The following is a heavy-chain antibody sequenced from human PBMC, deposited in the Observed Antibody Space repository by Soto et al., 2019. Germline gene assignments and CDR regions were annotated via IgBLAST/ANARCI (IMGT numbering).Heavy chain of an antibody. CDR2: IIPIFGTT. CDR3: GSVGYCSSTNCLFYYYHYGMDV. Sequence: SVKVSCKASGGTFSSHAISWVRQAPGRGLEGMGGIIPIFGTTNYAQNFRARVTITADESTSTAYMELSSLTSEDTAVYYCGSVGYCSSTNCLFYYYHYGMDVWGQGTTVTVSS. CDR1: GGTFSSHA. J-gene: IGHJ6*02. D-gene: IGHD2-2*03. V-gene: IGHV1-69*13.